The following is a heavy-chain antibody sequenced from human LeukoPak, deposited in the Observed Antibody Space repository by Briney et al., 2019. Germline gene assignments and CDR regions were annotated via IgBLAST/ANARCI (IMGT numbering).Heavy chain of an antibody. CDR2: VNPKSAST. Sequence: ASVKVSCKASGYTFTGHYLNWVRQAPGRGLEWMGWVNPKSASTNYAQKFQGWVTLTRDTSISTAYMELSSLTSDDTAVYYCARAALRVGATYFDYWGQGTLVTVSS. D-gene: IGHD1-26*01. V-gene: IGHV1-2*04. CDR1: GYTFTGHY. CDR3: ARAALRVGATYFDY. J-gene: IGHJ4*02.